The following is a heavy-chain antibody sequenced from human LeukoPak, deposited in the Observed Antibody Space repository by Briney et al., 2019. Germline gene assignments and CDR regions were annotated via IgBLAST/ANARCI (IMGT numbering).Heavy chain of an antibody. D-gene: IGHD3-3*01. V-gene: IGHV4-39*01. CDR3: ARHVSDFWSGIYTVRYNWFDP. CDR1: GGSISSSSYY. CDR2: IYYSGST. Sequence: SETLSLTCTVSGGSISSSSYYWGWLRQPPGRGLEWIGSIYYSGSTYSNPSLNSPVTISVDTSKTQFSLNLSSVTAADTAVYYCARHVSDFWSGIYTVRYNWFDPWGQGTLVTVSS. J-gene: IGHJ5*02.